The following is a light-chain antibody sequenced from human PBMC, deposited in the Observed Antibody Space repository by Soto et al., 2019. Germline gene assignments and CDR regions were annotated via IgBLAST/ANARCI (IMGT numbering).Light chain of an antibody. Sequence: ALQMTQSPSSLSASVGDRVTITCRASQDIRTDVAWYQQKPGKAPKLLIFAASSLQSGVSSRFSGSGSGTDFTLTISSLQPEDFATYYCLQDYIYPYAFGQGTKLEIK. V-gene: IGKV1-6*01. CDR2: AAS. CDR1: QDIRTD. J-gene: IGKJ2*01. CDR3: LQDYIYPYA.